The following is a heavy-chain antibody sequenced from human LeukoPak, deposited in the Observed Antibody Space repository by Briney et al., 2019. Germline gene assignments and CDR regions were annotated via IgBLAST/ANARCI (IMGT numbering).Heavy chain of an antibody. CDR2: IRSKAYGGTT. J-gene: IGHJ5*02. CDR3: TRDWGTRSRFDP. D-gene: IGHD1-1*01. V-gene: IGHV3-49*03. CDR1: GFTPSNCA. Sequence: GGSLRLSCAGSGFTPSNCAMSWFRQAPGKGLEWVGFIRSKAYGGTTEYAASVKGRFTISRDDSKSIAYLQMNSLKTEDTAVYYCTRDWGTRSRFDPWGQGTLVTVSS.